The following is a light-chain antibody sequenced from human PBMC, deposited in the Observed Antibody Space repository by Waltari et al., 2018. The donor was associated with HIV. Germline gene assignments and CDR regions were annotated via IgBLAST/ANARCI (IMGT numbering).Light chain of an antibody. CDR2: DVN. Sequence: QSALTQPASVSGSPGQSITISCTGTSSAVGDYNYVPWYQQHPGKAPKLMIYDVNKRPSGVSNRFSGSKSGNTASLTISGLQAEDEADYYCCSYAGSSTVVFGGGTKLTVL. CDR3: CSYAGSSTVV. CDR1: SSAVGDYNY. V-gene: IGLV2-23*02. J-gene: IGLJ2*01.